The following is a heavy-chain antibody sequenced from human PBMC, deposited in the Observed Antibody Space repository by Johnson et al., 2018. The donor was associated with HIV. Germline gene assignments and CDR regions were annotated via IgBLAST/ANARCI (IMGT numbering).Heavy chain of an antibody. J-gene: IGHJ3*02. CDR3: AKVYCGGDCSFGGAAFNI. CDR2: ISSSGSSI. CDR1: RFIFSDYY. D-gene: IGHD2-21*02. Sequence: QVQLVESGGGVVQPGRSLRLSCAASRFIFSDYYMSWIRQAPGKGLEWVSYISSSGSSIYYADSVKGRFTISRDNAKNSLYLQMNSLRAEDTAVYYCAKVYCGGDCSFGGAAFNIWGQGTMVTVSS. V-gene: IGHV3-11*04.